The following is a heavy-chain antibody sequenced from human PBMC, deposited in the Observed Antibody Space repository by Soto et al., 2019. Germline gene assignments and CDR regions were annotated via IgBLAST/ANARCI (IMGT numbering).Heavy chain of an antibody. Sequence: GSLRLSCAASGFTFSSYAMSWVRQAPGKGLEWVSAISGSGGSTYHADSVKGRFTISRDNSKNTLYLQMNSLRAEDTAVYYCAARIAVAGTFDYWGQGTLVTVSS. CDR1: GFTFSSYA. D-gene: IGHD6-19*01. J-gene: IGHJ4*02. CDR2: ISGSGGST. CDR3: AARIAVAGTFDY. V-gene: IGHV3-23*01.